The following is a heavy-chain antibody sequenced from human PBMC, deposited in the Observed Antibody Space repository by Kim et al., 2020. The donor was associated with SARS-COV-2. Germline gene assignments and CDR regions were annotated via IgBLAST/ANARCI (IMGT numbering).Heavy chain of an antibody. CDR1: GGSFSGYY. J-gene: IGHJ4*02. CDR2: INHSGST. V-gene: IGHV4-34*01. CDR3: ARVWGYYTLDY. D-gene: IGHD3-3*01. Sequence: SETLSLTCAVYGGSFSGYYWSWIRQPPGKGLEWIGEINHSGSTNYNPSLKSRVTISVDTSKNQFSLKLSSVTAADTAVYYCARVWGYYTLDYWGQGTLVTVSS.